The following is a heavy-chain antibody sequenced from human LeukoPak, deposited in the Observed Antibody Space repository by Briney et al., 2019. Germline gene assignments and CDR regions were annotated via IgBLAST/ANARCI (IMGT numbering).Heavy chain of an antibody. J-gene: IGHJ5*02. V-gene: IGHV3-23*01. Sequence: GGSLRLSCAASGFTFTTYAMSWVRQAPRKGLEWVSTISNNGDTTYYADSVKGRFTISRDNSKNTLWLQMNGLRAEDTAVYYCAKGPLAAATKWFDPWGQGTLVTVSS. CDR3: AKGPLAAATKWFDP. CDR1: GFTFTTYA. CDR2: ISNNGDTT. D-gene: IGHD2-15*01.